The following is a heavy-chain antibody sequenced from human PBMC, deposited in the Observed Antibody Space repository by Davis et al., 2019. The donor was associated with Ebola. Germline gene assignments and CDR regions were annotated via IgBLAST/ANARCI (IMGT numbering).Heavy chain of an antibody. Sequence: GEPLKISCAASGFVFSDFSMNWVRQAPGKGLEWITYITKGSDAIHYADSVKGRFTVSRDNAKNSVFLQMSSLRDEDSAVYYCARDRFFAFDFWSQGVHVSVSS. CDR2: ITKGSDAI. CDR3: ARDRFFAFDF. D-gene: IGHD3/OR15-3a*01. CDR1: GFVFSDFS. V-gene: IGHV3-48*02. J-gene: IGHJ4*02.